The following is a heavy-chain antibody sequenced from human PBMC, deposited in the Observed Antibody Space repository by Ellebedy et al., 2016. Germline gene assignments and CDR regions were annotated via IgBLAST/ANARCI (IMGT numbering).Heavy chain of an antibody. Sequence: GSLRLXCAVYGGSFSGYYWSWIRQPPGKGLEWIGEINHSGSTNYNPSLKSRVTISVDTSKNQFSLKLSSVTAADTAVYYCARVGSYYRDFDYWGQGTLVTVSS. J-gene: IGHJ4*02. CDR2: INHSGST. CDR1: GGSFSGYY. D-gene: IGHD1-26*01. V-gene: IGHV4-34*01. CDR3: ARVGSYYRDFDY.